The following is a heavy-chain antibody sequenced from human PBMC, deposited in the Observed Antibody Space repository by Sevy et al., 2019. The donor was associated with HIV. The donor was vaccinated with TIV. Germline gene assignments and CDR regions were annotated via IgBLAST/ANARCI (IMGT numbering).Heavy chain of an antibody. CDR1: GFTFSYAW. Sequence: GGSLRLSCAASGFTFSYAWMNWVRQAPGKGLEWVGRIKSKADGGTIDYAALVKGRFTISRDDSKNTLYLQMNSLKTEDTAVYYCTTDPIIVLMVTDGMDVWGQGTTVTVSS. V-gene: IGHV3-15*01. D-gene: IGHD2-8*01. J-gene: IGHJ6*02. CDR3: TTDPIIVLMVTDGMDV. CDR2: IKSKADGGTI.